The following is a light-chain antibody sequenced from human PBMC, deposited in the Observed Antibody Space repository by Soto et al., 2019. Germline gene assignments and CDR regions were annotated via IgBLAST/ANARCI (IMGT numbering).Light chain of an antibody. CDR2: AAS. Sequence: DIQVTQSPSSLSASVGDRVTITCRASQSISRYVNWYQQIPGKAPQVLIYAASSLESGVPSRFSGSGSGTDFTRTITSLQAEDFATYRCQQSYSTPLTFGGGTKVESK. CDR1: QSISRY. J-gene: IGKJ4*01. V-gene: IGKV1-39*01. CDR3: QQSYSTPLT.